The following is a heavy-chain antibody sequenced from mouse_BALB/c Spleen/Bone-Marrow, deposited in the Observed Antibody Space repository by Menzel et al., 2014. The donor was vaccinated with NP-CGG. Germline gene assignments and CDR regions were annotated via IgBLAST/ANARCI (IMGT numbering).Heavy chain of an antibody. CDR2: IDPANGNT. V-gene: IGHV14-3*02. D-gene: IGHD1-1*01. CDR3: ARYYFGYYFDY. Sequence: VQRQQSGAELVKPGTSVKLSCTASGFNIKDTYMHWVKQRPEQGLEWIGRIDPANGNTKYDPKLQGKSIITGDTSSNSAFLQHSRLTSEDTAVYYCARYYFGYYFDYWGQGTTLTVSS. CDR1: GFNIKDTY. J-gene: IGHJ2*01.